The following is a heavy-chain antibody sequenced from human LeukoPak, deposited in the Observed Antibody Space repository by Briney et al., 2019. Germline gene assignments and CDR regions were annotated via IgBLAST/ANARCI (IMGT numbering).Heavy chain of an antibody. CDR2: ISSSGSTI. CDR1: GFTFSSYE. Sequence: GGSLRLSCAASGFTFSSYEMNWVRQAPGKGLEWVSYISSSGSTIYYADSVKGRFTISGDNAKNSLYLQMNSLRAEDTAVYYCARDKRRIAAALGYFDYWGQGTLVTVSS. J-gene: IGHJ4*02. D-gene: IGHD6-13*01. CDR3: ARDKRRIAAALGYFDY. V-gene: IGHV3-48*03.